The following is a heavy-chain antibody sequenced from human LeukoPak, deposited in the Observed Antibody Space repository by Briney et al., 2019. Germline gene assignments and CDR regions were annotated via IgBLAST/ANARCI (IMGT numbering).Heavy chain of an antibody. Sequence: SETLSLTCTVSGGSISTSTYYWGWIRQPPGRGLKWIGTIYYRGSTYYNPSLKSRVTTSVDTSNNQFSLRLSSVTAADTAVYYCAILGTGSSWGQGTLVTVSS. V-gene: IGHV4-39*01. CDR2: IYYRGST. CDR1: GGSISTSTYY. CDR3: AILGTGSS. J-gene: IGHJ5*02. D-gene: IGHD3-10*01.